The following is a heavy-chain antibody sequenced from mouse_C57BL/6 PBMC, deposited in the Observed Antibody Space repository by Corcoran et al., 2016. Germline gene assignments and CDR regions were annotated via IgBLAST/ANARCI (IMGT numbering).Heavy chain of an antibody. CDR3: ARGYDGSSPLDY. Sequence: QVTLKESGPGILPSSQTLSLTCSVSGFSLSTSGMGVSWIRQPSGKGLEWLAHIYWDDDKRYDPTLKIRITISKDTSRNQVFLKITSVDTADTATDYCARGYDGSSPLDYWGQGTTLTVSS. V-gene: IGHV8-12*01. D-gene: IGHD1-1*01. CDR2: IYWDDDK. J-gene: IGHJ2*01. CDR1: GFSLSTSGMG.